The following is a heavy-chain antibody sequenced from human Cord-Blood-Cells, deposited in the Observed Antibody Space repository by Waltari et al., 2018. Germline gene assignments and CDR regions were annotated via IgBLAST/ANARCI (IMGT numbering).Heavy chain of an antibody. CDR3: ARVGGSGSYYNWFDP. CDR1: GGSLSSSSYY. CDR2: IYYSGST. J-gene: IGHJ5*02. D-gene: IGHD3-10*01. V-gene: IGHV4-39*01. Sequence: QLQLQASGPGLVKPSETLSLTCTVSGGSLSSSSYYWGWIRQPPGKGLEWIGSIYYSGSTYYNPALKDRVTSSVDTSKNQFSLKLSSVTAADTAVYYCARVGGSGSYYNWFDPWGQGTLVTVSS.